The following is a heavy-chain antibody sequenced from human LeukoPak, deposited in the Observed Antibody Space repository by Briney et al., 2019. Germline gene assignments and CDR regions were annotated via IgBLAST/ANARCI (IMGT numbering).Heavy chain of an antibody. CDR2: IYYSGST. D-gene: IGHD3-3*01. J-gene: IGHJ5*02. CDR3: ARRVTIFGVVINWFDP. V-gene: IGHV4-39*01. CDR1: GGSISSSSYY. Sequence: SETLSLTYTVSGGSISSSSYYWGWIRQPPGKGLEWIGSIYYSGSTYYNPSLKSRVTISVDTSKNQFSLKLSSVTAADTAVYYCARRVTIFGVVINWFDPWGQGTLVTVSS.